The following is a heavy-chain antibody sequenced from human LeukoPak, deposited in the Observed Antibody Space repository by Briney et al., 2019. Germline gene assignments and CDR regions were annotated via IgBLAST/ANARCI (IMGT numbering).Heavy chain of an antibody. Sequence: PGRSLRLSCAAPGFTFSSYGMHWVRQAPGKGLEWVAVISYDGSNKYYADSVKGRFTISRDNSKNTLYLQMNSLRAEDTAVYYCAKVGASHFDYWGQGTLVTVSS. D-gene: IGHD1-26*01. CDR2: ISYDGSNK. CDR1: GFTFSSYG. CDR3: AKVGASHFDY. J-gene: IGHJ4*02. V-gene: IGHV3-30*18.